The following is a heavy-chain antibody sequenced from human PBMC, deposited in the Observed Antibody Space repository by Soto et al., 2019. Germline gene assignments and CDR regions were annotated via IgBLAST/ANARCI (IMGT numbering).Heavy chain of an antibody. CDR2: INAGNGNT. D-gene: IGHD6-19*01. V-gene: IGHV1-3*05. CDR1: GYTFTSYA. CDR3: ARGSGWYPPFDY. J-gene: IGHJ4*02. Sequence: QVQLVQSGAEEKKPGASVKVSCNASGYTFTSYAMHWVRQAPGQRLEWMGWINAGNGNTKYSKKFQGRVTITRDTSASTADMELSSLRSEDTAVYYCARGSGWYPPFDYWGQGTLVTVSS.